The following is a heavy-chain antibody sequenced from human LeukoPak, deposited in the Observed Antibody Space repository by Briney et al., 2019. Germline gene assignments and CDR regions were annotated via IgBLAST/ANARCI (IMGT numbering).Heavy chain of an antibody. CDR3: ARQVSPGDLDY. CDR2: IYPVDSDT. CDR1: GYSFTSYW. Sequence: GEPLKISGKGSGYSFTSYWIGWVRQLPGKGLEWIGIIYPVDSDTRYSPSFQGQVTISAHKSISPAYLQWSSLKASDTGMYYCARQVSPGDLDYWGQGTLVTVSS. D-gene: IGHD2-21*02. V-gene: IGHV5-51*01. J-gene: IGHJ4*02.